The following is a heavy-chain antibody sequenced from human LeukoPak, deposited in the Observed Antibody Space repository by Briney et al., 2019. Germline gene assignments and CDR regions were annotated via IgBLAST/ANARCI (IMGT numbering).Heavy chain of an antibody. CDR3: AVTSDGDSSDY. J-gene: IGHJ4*02. Sequence: GGSLRLSCAASGFTFSSYEMNSVRQAPGKVLEWVSYISSSGSTIYYADSVKGRFTISRDNTKNSLYLQMNSRRAKATAVYYCAVTSDGDSSDYWGQGTLVTVSS. V-gene: IGHV3-48*03. CDR1: GFTFSSYE. D-gene: IGHD4-17*01. CDR2: ISSSGSTI.